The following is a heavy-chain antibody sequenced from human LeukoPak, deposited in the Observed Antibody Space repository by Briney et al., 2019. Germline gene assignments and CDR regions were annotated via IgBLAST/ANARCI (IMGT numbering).Heavy chain of an antibody. CDR1: GYIFRYYW. CDR3: ARVTSNDFDI. D-gene: IGHD4-11*01. CDR2: IYPGDSDT. Sequence: GESLKISCTGSGYIFRYYWIGWVRPMPGKGLEWMGIIYPGDSDTRYSPSFQGQVTISADKSISTAYLQWSSMKASDTAMYYCARVTSNDFDIWGQGKMVTVSS. V-gene: IGHV5-51*01. J-gene: IGHJ3*02.